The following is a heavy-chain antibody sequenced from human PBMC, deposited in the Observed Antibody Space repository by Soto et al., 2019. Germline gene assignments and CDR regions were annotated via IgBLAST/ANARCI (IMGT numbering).Heavy chain of an antibody. D-gene: IGHD5-18*01. CDR1: GGTFSSYT. CDR2: IIPILGIA. V-gene: IGHV1-69*08. J-gene: IGHJ5*02. CDR3: ARDQVDTAMVTVDNWCDP. Sequence: QVQLVQSGAEVKKPGSSVKVSCKASGGTFSSYTISWVRQAPGQGLEWMGRIIPILGIANYAQKFQGRVTITADNSTSTAYMELSSLRSEDTAVYYCARDQVDTAMVTVDNWCDPWGQGTLVTVSS.